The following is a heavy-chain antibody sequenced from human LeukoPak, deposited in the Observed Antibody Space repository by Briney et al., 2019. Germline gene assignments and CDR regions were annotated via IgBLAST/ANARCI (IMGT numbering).Heavy chain of an antibody. Sequence: PSETLSLTCTVSGGSISTYYWSWIRQPPGKGLEWIGYIYYSGSTSYNPSLKSRVTISVDTSKNQFSLKLSSVTAADTAVYYCAATSQYCSGGSCARALHLWGQGTLVTVSS. CDR1: GGSISTYY. V-gene: IGHV4-59*01. D-gene: IGHD2-15*01. J-gene: IGHJ4*02. CDR3: AATSQYCSGGSCARALHL. CDR2: IYYSGST.